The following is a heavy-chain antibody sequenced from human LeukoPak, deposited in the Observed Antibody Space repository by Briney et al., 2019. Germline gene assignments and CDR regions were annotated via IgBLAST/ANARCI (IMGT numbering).Heavy chain of an antibody. CDR3: ASTPVVVPAAISWFDP. CDR1: GGSISSYY. D-gene: IGHD2-2*01. CDR2: IYYSGST. J-gene: IGHJ5*02. Sequence: SETLSLTCTVSGGSISSYYWSWIRQPPGKGLEWIGYIYYSGSTNYNPSLKSRVTISVDTSKNQFSLKLSSVTAADTAVYYCASTPVVVPAAISWFDPWGQGTPVTVSS. V-gene: IGHV4-59*01.